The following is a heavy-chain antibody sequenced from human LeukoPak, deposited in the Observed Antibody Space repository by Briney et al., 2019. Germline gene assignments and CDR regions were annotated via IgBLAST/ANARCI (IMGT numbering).Heavy chain of an antibody. CDR2: ISWNSGSI. D-gene: IGHD6-13*01. V-gene: IGHV3-9*01. J-gene: IGHJ4*02. Sequence: PGRSLRLSCAASGFTFDDYAMHWVRQAPGKGLEWVSGISWNSGSIGYADSVKGRFTISRDNAKNSLYLQMNSLRAEDTAVYYCARVGVIAAASGYWGQGTLVTVSS. CDR3: ARVGVIAAASGY. CDR1: GFTFDDYA.